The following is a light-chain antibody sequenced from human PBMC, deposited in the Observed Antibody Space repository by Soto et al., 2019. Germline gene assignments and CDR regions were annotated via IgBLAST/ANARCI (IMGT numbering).Light chain of an antibody. V-gene: IGLV3-21*04. CDR2: YDI. CDR3: QLWDTSSDHRI. Sequence: SYELTQPPSVSVAPGKTARITCGGNNIGSRSVHWYQQKPGQAPVLVIYYDIKRPSGIPERFSGSNSGNTATLTISRVEAGDEADYYCQLWDTSSDHRIFGGGTKLPVL. J-gene: IGLJ2*01. CDR1: NIGSRS.